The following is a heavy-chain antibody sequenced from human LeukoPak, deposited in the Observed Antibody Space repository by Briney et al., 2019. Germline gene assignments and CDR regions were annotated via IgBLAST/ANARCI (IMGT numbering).Heavy chain of an antibody. CDR1: GFTFSSYE. J-gene: IGHJ3*02. CDR3: ARASARPYYDILTGYYMNAFDI. V-gene: IGHV3-48*03. Sequence: PGGSLRLSCAASGFTFSSYEMNWVRQAPGKGLEWVSYISSSGSTIYYADSVKGRFTISRDNSKNTLYLQMNSLRAEDTAVYYCARASARPYYDILTGYYMNAFDIWGQGTMVTVSS. CDR2: ISSSGSTI. D-gene: IGHD3-9*01.